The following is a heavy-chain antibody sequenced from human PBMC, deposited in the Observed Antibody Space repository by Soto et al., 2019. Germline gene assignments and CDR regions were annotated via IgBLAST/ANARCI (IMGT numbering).Heavy chain of an antibody. CDR2: INKSGGDI. J-gene: IGHJ4*02. V-gene: IGHV3-23*01. D-gene: IGHD2-15*01. Sequence: GGSLRLSCAASGFMFSSYAMNWVRQAPGKGLEWVSDINKSGGDIDYADSVKGRFTISRDNSKNTVFLQMNSLRAEDTAIYYCAREDGGGPFDYWGQGILVTVSS. CDR3: AREDGGGPFDY. CDR1: GFMFSSYA.